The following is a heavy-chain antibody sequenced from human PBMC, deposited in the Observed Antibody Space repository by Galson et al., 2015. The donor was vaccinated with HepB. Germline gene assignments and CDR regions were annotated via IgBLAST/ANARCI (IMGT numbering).Heavy chain of an antibody. CDR1: EFTFSSYW. V-gene: IGHV3-7*03. CDR2: INPDGSEE. Sequence: SLRLSCAGSEFTFSSYWMNWVRQAPGKGLEWVAHINPDGSEEYYAASLKGRFTISRDNAKNSLYLQVDSLRAEDTAVYYCARRISLVRGIITRPDYYYGMDVWGQGTTVTVAS. D-gene: IGHD3-10*01. CDR3: ARRISLVRGIITRPDYYYGMDV. J-gene: IGHJ6*02.